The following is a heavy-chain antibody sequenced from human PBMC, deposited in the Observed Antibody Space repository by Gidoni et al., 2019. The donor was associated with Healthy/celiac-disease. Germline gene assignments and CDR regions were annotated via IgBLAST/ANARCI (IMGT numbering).Heavy chain of an antibody. CDR2: INPSGGST. V-gene: IGHV1-46*01. CDR1: GYTSTSYS. J-gene: IGHJ4*02. CDR3: ARDLLSGVYSSSSEVDY. Sequence: QVQLVQSGAEVKKPGASVKVSCTASGYTSTSYSMHWVRQAPGQGLEWMGIINPSGGSTRYAQKFQGRVTMTRDTSTSTVYMELSSLRSEDTAVYYCARDLLSGVYSSSSEVDYWGQGTLVTVSS. D-gene: IGHD6-6*01.